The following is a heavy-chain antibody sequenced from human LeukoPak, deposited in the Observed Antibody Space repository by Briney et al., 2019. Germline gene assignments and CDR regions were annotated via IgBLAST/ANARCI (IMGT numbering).Heavy chain of an antibody. CDR2: IYTSGST. CDR1: GGSIGSYY. CDR3: ARDVSPTTYYDFWSGNWFDP. Sequence: SETLSLTCTVSGGSIGSYYWSWIRQPAGKGLEWIGRIYTSGSTNYNPSLKSRVTMSVDTSKNQFSLKLSSVTAADTAVYYCARDVSPTTYYDFWSGNWFDPWGQGTLVTVSS. J-gene: IGHJ5*02. D-gene: IGHD3-3*01. V-gene: IGHV4-4*07.